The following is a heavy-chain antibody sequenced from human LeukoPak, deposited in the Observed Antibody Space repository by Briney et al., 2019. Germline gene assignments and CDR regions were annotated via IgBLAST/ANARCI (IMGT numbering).Heavy chain of an antibody. CDR1: GGSISSYY. D-gene: IGHD3-22*01. CDR2: SYHRGST. J-gene: IGHJ4*02. V-gene: IGHV4-59*01. Sequence: PSETLSLTCTVSGGSISSYYWGWIRQSPGKGLEWIGWSYHRGSTSYNPSLKSRVAISVDTSKNQFSLKLNSVTAADTAVYYCAGGGDSGGYYYPMFDYWGQGTLVTVSP. CDR3: AGGGDSGGYYYPMFDY.